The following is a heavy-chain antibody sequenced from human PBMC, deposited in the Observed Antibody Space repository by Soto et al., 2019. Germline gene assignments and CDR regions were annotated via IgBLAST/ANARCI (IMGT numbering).Heavy chain of an antibody. V-gene: IGHV1-69*13. D-gene: IGHD3-3*01. CDR1: GGTFSSYA. CDR3: ARSISGDRFWEGYYYGMDV. CDR2: IIPIFGTA. Sequence: SVKVSCKASGGTFSSYAISWVRQAPGQGLEWMGGIIPIFGTANYAQKFQGRVTITADESTSTAYMELSSLRSEDTAVYYCARSISGDRFWEGYYYGMDVWGQGTTVTVSS. J-gene: IGHJ6*02.